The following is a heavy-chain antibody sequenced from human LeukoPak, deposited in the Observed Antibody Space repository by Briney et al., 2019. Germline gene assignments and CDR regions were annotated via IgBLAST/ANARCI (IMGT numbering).Heavy chain of an antibody. CDR1: GYTFTSYA. Sequence: ASVKVSCKASGYTFTSYAMNWVRQAPGQGLEWMGWINTNTGNPTYAQGFTGRFVFSLDTSVSTAYLQISSLKAGDTAVYYCARDLATYYYDSSGWPYWFDPWGQGTLVTVSS. J-gene: IGHJ5*02. D-gene: IGHD3-22*01. CDR2: INTNTGNP. V-gene: IGHV7-4-1*02. CDR3: ARDLATYYYDSSGWPYWFDP.